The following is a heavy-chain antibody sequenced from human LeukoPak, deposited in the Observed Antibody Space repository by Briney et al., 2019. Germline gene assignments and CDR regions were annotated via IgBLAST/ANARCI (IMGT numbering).Heavy chain of an antibody. V-gene: IGHV5-51*01. CDR3: ARLVAAREPWFDP. CDR1: GYTFTRSW. CDR2: IYPGDSDT. D-gene: IGHD6-6*01. J-gene: IGHJ5*02. Sequence: GESLKISCQASGYTFTRSWIGWVRQMPGKGLEWMGIIYPGDSDTRYSPSFQGQVTISADKSISTAYLQWSSLKASDTAMYYCARLVAAREPWFDPWGQGTLVTVSS.